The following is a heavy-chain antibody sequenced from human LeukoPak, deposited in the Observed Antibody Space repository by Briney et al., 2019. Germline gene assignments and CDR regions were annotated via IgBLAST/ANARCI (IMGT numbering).Heavy chain of an antibody. CDR1: GFSVSGTH. D-gene: IGHD2-21*02. J-gene: IGHJ5*02. CDR2: MYTGGTT. CDR3: AKDEVTSGGGLAS. V-gene: IGHV3-53*01. Sequence: GGSLRLSCAAPGFSVSGTHMSWVRQAPGEGLEWVAAMYTGGTTYYADAVTGRFTVSRDTSRNSLLLHMDSLRAEDTAVYYCAKDEVTSGGGLASWGQGTLVIVSS.